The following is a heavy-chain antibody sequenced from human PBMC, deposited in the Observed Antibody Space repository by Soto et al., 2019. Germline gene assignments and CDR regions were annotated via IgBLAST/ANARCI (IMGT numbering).Heavy chain of an antibody. CDR3: ARHKYYDILTGYYPAFDY. D-gene: IGHD3-9*01. V-gene: IGHV4-34*01. Sequence: TLSLTCAVYGGSFSGYYWSWIRQPPGKGLEWIGEINHSGSTNYNPSLKSRVTISVDTSKNQFSLKLSSVTAADTAVYYCARHKYYDILTGYYPAFDYWGQGTLVTVSS. CDR2: INHSGST. J-gene: IGHJ4*02. CDR1: GGSFSGYY.